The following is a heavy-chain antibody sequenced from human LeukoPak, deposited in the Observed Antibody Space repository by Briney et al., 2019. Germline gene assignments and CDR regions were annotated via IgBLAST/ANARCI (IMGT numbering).Heavy chain of an antibody. CDR1: GGSISSGSYY. D-gene: IGHD5-12*01. V-gene: IGHV4-61*02. J-gene: IGHJ4*02. CDR2: IYTSGST. CDR3: ARTPTGEWLRPLYFDY. Sequence: PSETLSLTCTVSGGSISSGSYYWSWIRQPAGKGLEWIGRIYTSGSTNYNPSLKSRVTISVDTSKNQFSLKLSSVTAADTAVYYCARTPTGEWLRPLYFDYWGQGTLVTVSS.